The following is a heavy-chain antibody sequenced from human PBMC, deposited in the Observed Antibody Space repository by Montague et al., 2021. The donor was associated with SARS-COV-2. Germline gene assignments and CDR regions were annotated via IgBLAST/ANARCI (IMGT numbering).Heavy chain of an antibody. J-gene: IGHJ6*02. Sequence: TNYNPSLKSRVTISVDTSKNQFSLKLSSATAADTAVYYCVRVPYRLLFVPRYYGMDVWGQGTTVTVCS. CDR2: T. D-gene: IGHD2-2*01. V-gene: IGHV4-34*01. CDR3: VRVPYRLLFVPRYYGMDV.